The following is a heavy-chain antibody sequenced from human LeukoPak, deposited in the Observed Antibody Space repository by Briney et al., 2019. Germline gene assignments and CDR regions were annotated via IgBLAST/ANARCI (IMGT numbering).Heavy chain of an antibody. CDR2: TYYRSKWYN. D-gene: IGHD6-19*01. CDR3: ARAVAGRLDY. Sequence: SQTLSLTCGISGDSVTSNSVAWTWIRQSPSRGLEWLGRTYYRSKWYNDYAVSVKSRITINADTSKNQFSLQLNSVTPEDTAVYYCARAVAGRLDYWGQGTLVTVSS. J-gene: IGHJ4*02. CDR1: GDSVTSNSVA. V-gene: IGHV6-1*01.